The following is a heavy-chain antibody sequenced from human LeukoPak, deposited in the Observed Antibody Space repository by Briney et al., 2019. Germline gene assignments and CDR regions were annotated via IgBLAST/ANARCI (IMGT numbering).Heavy chain of an antibody. Sequence: GGSLRLSCVVSGITFSGYSMIWVRQAPGKGLEWLSFMTTSGNTIFYAESVKDRLTISRDNAKKSLYLQMNSLRDEDTAVYYCARVGGATAVTMYFEYWGQGTLVTVSS. CDR1: GITFSGYS. CDR2: MTTSGNTI. V-gene: IGHV3-48*02. J-gene: IGHJ4*02. D-gene: IGHD1-26*01. CDR3: ARVGGATAVTMYFEY.